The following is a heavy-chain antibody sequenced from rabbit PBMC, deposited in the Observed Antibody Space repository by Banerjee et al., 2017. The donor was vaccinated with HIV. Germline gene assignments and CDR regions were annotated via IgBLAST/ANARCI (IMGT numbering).Heavy chain of an antibody. CDR1: GFTFNSYK. V-gene: IGHV1S7*01. J-gene: IGHJ3*01. CDR2: IYGGSGST. Sequence: QQLVESGGGRAKPGESLTLPGKASGFTFNSYKRAGVRQAPGKGLEWIGDIYGGSGSTDYASWVNGRFPISSDNGQNTLDLQMNSLTAADTATYFCARLGGDDGEFALWGQGTLVTVS. D-gene: IGHD2-1*01. CDR3: ARLGGDDGEFAL.